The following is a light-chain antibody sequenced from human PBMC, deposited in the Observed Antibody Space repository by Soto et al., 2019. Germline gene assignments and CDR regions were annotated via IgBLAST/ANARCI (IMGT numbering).Light chain of an antibody. V-gene: IGLV8-61*01. CDR3: VLYMGSGIWV. J-gene: IGLJ3*02. CDR1: SASVSTNNL. CDR2: NTN. Sequence: QAVVTQESSLSVSPGGTITLTCGLTSASVSTNNLPNWYQQTPGQAPRTLIYNTNIRSSGVPGRFSGSILGNKAALTITGAQADDDCDYYCVLYMGSGIWVFGGGTKVTVL.